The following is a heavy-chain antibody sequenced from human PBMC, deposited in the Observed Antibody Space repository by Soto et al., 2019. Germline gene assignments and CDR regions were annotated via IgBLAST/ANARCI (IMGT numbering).Heavy chain of an antibody. CDR2: FSVYNGHT. CDR3: VRCVFGDYVPPRDR. Sequence: QVHLMQSGAEVKSPGASVLVSCKAPGYTFSSYGVSWMRQAPGQGLDFMGWFSVYNGHTNYPQKFQGGVTMTTDTSTSTAYMELRSLRSADTAVYLFVRCVFGDYVPPRDRWGEGALVTVSA. D-gene: IGHD4-17*01. J-gene: IGHJ5*02. CDR1: GYTFSSYG. V-gene: IGHV1-18*01.